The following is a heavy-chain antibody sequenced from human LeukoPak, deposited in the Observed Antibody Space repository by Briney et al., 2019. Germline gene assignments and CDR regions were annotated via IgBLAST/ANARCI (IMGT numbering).Heavy chain of an antibody. CDR3: ARFLDIVVVVAATPPDY. J-gene: IGHJ4*02. CDR1: GFAFSNAW. D-gene: IGHD2-15*01. V-gene: IGHV3-23*01. Sequence: PGGSLRLSCAASGFAFSNAWMSWVRQAPGKGLEWVSAISASGGSTYYADSVKGRFTISRDNSKNTLYLQMNSLRAEDTAVYYCARFLDIVVVVAATPPDYWGQGTLVTVSS. CDR2: ISASGGST.